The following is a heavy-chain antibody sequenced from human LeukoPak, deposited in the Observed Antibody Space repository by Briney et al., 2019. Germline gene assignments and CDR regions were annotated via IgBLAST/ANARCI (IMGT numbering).Heavy chain of an antibody. CDR3: ARPLGSITIFGVVSHFDY. Sequence: PSETLPLTCTVSGGSISSSSYYWGWIRQPPGKGLEWIGSIYYSGSTYYNPSLKSRVTISVDTSKNQFSLKLSSVTAADTAVYYCARPLGSITIFGVVSHFDYWGQGTLVTVSS. D-gene: IGHD3-3*01. CDR1: GGSISSSSYY. J-gene: IGHJ4*02. V-gene: IGHV4-39*01. CDR2: IYYSGST.